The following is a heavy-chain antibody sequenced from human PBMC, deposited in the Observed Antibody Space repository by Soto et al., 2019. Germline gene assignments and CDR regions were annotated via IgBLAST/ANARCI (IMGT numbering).Heavy chain of an antibody. V-gene: IGHV3-23*01. Sequence: PGGSLRLSCAASGFTFSSYAMSWVRQAPGKGLEWVSAISGSGGSTYYADSVKGRFTISRDNAKNSLYLQMNSLRAEDTAVYYCARGSGAVYGSGADVWGKGTTVTVSS. CDR1: GFTFSSYA. CDR3: ARGSGAVYGSGADV. J-gene: IGHJ6*04. D-gene: IGHD3-10*01. CDR2: ISGSGGST.